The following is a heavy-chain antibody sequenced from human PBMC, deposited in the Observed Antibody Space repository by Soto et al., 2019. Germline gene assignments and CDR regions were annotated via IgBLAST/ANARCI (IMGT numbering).Heavy chain of an antibody. D-gene: IGHD3-10*02. CDR2: INPKFGDT. V-gene: IGHV1-2*02. Sequence: QVQLVQSGAEVKEPGDSVRVSCEASGYTFTAYYIHWVRQAPGQGLEWMGWINPKFGDTTYAQDFQGRVSMTRDMSISTVYMDLSSLTSDDTAIYYCARNMDYYYGRGSGNGHGVW. CDR3: ARNMDYYYGRGSGNGHGV. CDR1: GYTFTAYY. J-gene: IGHJ3*01.